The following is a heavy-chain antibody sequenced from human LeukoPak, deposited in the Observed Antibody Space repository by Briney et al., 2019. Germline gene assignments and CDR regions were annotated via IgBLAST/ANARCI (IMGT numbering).Heavy chain of an antibody. CDR1: GGSISSSSYY. J-gene: IGHJ4*02. CDR3: ALWFGEFTPSGY. V-gene: IGHV4-39*01. Sequence: PSETLSLTCTVSGGSISSSSYYWGWIRQPPGKGLEWIGSIYYSGSTYYNPSLKSRVTISVDTPKNQFSLKLSSVTAADTAVYYCALWFGEFTPSGYWGQGTLVTVSS. CDR2: IYYSGST. D-gene: IGHD3-10*01.